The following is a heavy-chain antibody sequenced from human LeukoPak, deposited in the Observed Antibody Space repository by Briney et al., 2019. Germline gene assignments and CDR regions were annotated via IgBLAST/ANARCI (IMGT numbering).Heavy chain of an antibody. Sequence: PGGSLRLSXAASGFTFSDYYMSWIRQAPGKGLEWVSYISSSGSTIYYADSVKGRFTISRDNAKNSLYLQMNSLRAEDTAVYYCARDRRYCSSTSCSSDAFDIWGQGTMVTVSS. D-gene: IGHD2-2*01. CDR2: ISSSGSTI. J-gene: IGHJ3*02. CDR3: ARDRRYCSSTSCSSDAFDI. V-gene: IGHV3-11*04. CDR1: GFTFSDYY.